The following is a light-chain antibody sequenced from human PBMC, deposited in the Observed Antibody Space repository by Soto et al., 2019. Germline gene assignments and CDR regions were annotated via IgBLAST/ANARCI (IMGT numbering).Light chain of an antibody. CDR3: QQYNIWYT. CDR2: KAS. CDR1: QSISSW. J-gene: IGKJ2*01. Sequence: DIQITQAPSTLSASVGDRVTITCRASQSISSWLAWYQQKPGKAPKLLIYKASSLESGVPSRFSGSGSGTEFTLTISSLQPDDFATYYCQQYNIWYTFGQGTKLEIK. V-gene: IGKV1-5*03.